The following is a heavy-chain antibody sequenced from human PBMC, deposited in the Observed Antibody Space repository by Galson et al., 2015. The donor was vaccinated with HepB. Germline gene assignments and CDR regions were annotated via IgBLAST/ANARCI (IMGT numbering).Heavy chain of an antibody. D-gene: IGHD4-23*01. J-gene: IGHJ4*02. CDR3: ARGNTVVTPVDY. CDR1: GYTFTTYG. V-gene: IGHV1-18*01. Sequence: SVKVSCKASGYTFTTYGISWVRQAPGQGLEWMGWINTYNGDTNYAQKLQGRVTMTTDRSTGTTYMELRSLRSDDTALYYCARGNTVVTPVDYWGQGTLVTVSS. CDR2: INTYNGDT.